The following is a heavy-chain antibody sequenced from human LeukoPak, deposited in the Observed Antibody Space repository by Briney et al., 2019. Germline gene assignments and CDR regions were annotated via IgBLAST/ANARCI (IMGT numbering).Heavy chain of an antibody. V-gene: IGHV1-8*01. D-gene: IGHD3-10*01. CDR1: GYTFTSYD. J-gene: IGHJ6*02. Sequence: ASVKVSCKASGYTFTSYDINRVRQATGQGLEWMGWMNPNSGNTGYAQKFQGRVTTTRNTSISTAYMELSSLRSEDTAVYYCARGYYYGSGSSNYYYYYGMDVWGQGTTVTVSS. CDR2: MNPNSGNT. CDR3: ARGYYYGSGSSNYYYYYGMDV.